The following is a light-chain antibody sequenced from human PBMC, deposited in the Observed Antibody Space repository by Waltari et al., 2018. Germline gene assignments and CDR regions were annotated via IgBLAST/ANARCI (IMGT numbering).Light chain of an antibody. CDR2: AAS. V-gene: IGKV1-39*01. CDR1: QTITNY. Sequence: DIQVTQSPSSLSASVGDRVIITCRTSQTITNYLNLYQQKPGKAPQRLIYAASNLQSGVPSRFSGSGSGTDFTLTISSLQPDDFATYFCQQTYSVPLTFGGGTRVEIK. J-gene: IGKJ4*01. CDR3: QQTYSVPLT.